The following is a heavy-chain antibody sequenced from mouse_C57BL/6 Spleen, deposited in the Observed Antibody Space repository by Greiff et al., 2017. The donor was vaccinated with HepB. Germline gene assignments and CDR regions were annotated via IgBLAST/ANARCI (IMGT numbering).Heavy chain of an antibody. CDR3: AREGGLRLDY. Sequence: VQLQQSGPELVKPGASVKISCKASGYAFSSSWMNWVKQRPGKGLEWIGRIYPGDGDTNDNGKFKGKATLTADKSSSTAYMQLSSLTSEDSAVYFCAREGGLRLDYWGQGTTLTVSS. CDR1: GYAFSSSW. CDR2: IYPGDGDT. D-gene: IGHD2-4*01. J-gene: IGHJ2*01. V-gene: IGHV1-82*01.